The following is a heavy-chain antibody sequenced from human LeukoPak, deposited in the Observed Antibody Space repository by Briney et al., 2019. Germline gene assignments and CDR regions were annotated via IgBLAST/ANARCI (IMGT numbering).Heavy chain of an antibody. V-gene: IGHV3-21*01. CDR3: AKDPKTYSSSWPT. D-gene: IGHD6-13*01. CDR2: ISSSSNYI. J-gene: IGHJ5*02. Sequence: PGGSLRLSCAASQFIFSSYSMNWVRQAPGEGLEWVSSISSSSNYIYYADSVRGRFTISRDNSKNTLYLQMNSLRAEDTAVYYCAKDPKTYSSSWPTWGQGTLVTVSS. CDR1: QFIFSSYS.